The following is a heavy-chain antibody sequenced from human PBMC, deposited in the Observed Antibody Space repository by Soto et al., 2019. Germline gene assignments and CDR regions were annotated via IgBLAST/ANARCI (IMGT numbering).Heavy chain of an antibody. Sequence: SQTLSLTCAISGDSVSSNSAAWNWIRQSPSRGLEWLGRTYYRSKWYNDYAVSVKSRITINPDTSKNQFSLQLNSVTPKDTAVYYCARDTEYYDILTGDYYYGMDVWGQGTTVTVSS. CDR2: TYYRSKWYN. CDR3: ARDTEYYDILTGDYYYGMDV. V-gene: IGHV6-1*01. CDR1: GDSVSSNSAA. J-gene: IGHJ6*02. D-gene: IGHD3-9*01.